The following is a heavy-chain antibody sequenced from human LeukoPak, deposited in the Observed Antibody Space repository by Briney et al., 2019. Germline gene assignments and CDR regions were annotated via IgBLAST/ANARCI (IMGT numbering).Heavy chain of an antibody. CDR1: GFTFSSYA. D-gene: IGHD4-17*01. V-gene: IGHV3-23*01. J-gene: IGHJ4*02. Sequence: PGGSLRLSCAASGFTFSSYAMSWVRQAPGKGLEWVSGISGRGGDTYYADSVKGRFTISRDNSKNTLYLQMNSLRAEDTAVYYCATGPATVIATNFDFWGQGTLVTVSS. CDR2: ISGRGGDT. CDR3: ATGPATVIATNFDF.